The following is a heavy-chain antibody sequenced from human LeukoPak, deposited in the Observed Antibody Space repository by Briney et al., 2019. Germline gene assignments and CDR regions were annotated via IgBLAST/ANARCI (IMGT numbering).Heavy chain of an antibody. CDR1: GYTFTSYG. D-gene: IGHD3-10*01. CDR3: ARVDGMVRGVILDY. Sequence: ASVKVSCKASGYTFTSYGINWVRQAPGQGLEWMGWISPYNGNTKNAQNLQGRVTMTTDTSTSTAYMELRSLRSDDTAVYYCARVDGMVRGVILDYWGQGTLVTVSS. V-gene: IGHV1-18*04. CDR2: ISPYNGNT. J-gene: IGHJ4*02.